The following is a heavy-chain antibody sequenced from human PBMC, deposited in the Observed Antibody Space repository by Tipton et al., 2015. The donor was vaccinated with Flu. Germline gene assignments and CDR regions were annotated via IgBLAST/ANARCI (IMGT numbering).Heavy chain of an antibody. Sequence: TLSLTCTVSGGSISSYYWSWIRQPPGKGLEWIGYIYYSGSTNYNPSLKSRVTISVDTSKNQFSLKLSSVTAADTAVYYCARRAGATDYYYYYMDVWGKWTTVTVSS. CDR2: IYYSGST. D-gene: IGHD1-26*01. V-gene: IGHV4-59*08. J-gene: IGHJ6*03. CDR1: GGSISSYY. CDR3: ARRAGATDYYYYYMDV.